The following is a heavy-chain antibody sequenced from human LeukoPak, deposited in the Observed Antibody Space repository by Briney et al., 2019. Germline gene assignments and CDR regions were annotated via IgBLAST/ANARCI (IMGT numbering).Heavy chain of an antibody. D-gene: IGHD6-19*01. J-gene: IGHJ6*03. Sequence: SETLSLTCTVSGGSISSYYWSWIRQPPGKGLEWIGYIYYSGSTNYNPSLKSRVTISVDTSKNQFSLKLSSVTAADTAVYYCARGEIAVAGTTLGVYYYYYYMDVWGKGTTVTVSS. CDR1: GGSISSYY. V-gene: IGHV4-59*01. CDR3: ARGEIAVAGTTLGVYYYYYYMDV. CDR2: IYYSGST.